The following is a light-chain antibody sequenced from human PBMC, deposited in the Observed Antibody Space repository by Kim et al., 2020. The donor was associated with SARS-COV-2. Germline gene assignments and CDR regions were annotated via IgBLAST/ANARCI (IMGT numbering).Light chain of an antibody. CDR3: QQYNRYWT. CDR1: QSISNW. V-gene: IGKV1-5*03. J-gene: IGKJ1*01. Sequence: SASVRDIVTTTCRASQSISNWLAWYQQKPGKAPKVLIYRASNLESGVPSRFSGSGSVTKFTLTISSLQPDDIATYYCQQYNRYWTFGQGTKVDIK. CDR2: RAS.